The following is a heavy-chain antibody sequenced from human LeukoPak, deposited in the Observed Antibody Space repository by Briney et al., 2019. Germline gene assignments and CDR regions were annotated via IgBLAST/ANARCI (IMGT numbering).Heavy chain of an antibody. D-gene: IGHD6-19*01. CDR1: GGSICSYY. CDR3: ARGSSGWYSIDY. J-gene: IGHJ4*02. Sequence: PSETLSLTSTVSGGSICSYYWSGIRQPARRGVERIGRIYSIGTANSNTSLTSRVTMSVEKSKNQFSLKLGSVTAADTAVYYCARGSSGWYSIDYWGQGILVTVSS. V-gene: IGHV4-4*07. CDR2: IYSIGTA.